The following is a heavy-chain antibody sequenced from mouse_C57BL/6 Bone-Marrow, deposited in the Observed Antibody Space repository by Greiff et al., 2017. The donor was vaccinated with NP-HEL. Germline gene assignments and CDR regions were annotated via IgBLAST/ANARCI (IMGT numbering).Heavy chain of an antibody. CDR1: GFNIKDDY. V-gene: IGHV14-4*01. D-gene: IGHD1-1*01. Sequence: VQLQQSGAELVRPGASVKLSCTASGFNIKDDYMHWVKQRPEQGLEWIGWIDPENGDTEYASKFQGKATITADTSSNTAYLPLSSLTSEDTAVYYCTTDGSSPPYWYFDVWGTGTTVTVSS. J-gene: IGHJ1*03. CDR3: TTDGSSPPYWYFDV. CDR2: IDPENGDT.